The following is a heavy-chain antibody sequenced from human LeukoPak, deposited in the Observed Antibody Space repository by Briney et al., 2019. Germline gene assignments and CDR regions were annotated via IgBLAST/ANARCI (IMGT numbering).Heavy chain of an antibody. CDR2: INHSGST. J-gene: IGHJ4*02. V-gene: IGHV4-34*01. CDR3: ARGRFAGYYDSSGYLLDY. D-gene: IGHD3-22*01. Sequence: PSETLSLTCAVYGGSFSGYYWSWIRQPPGKGLEWIGEINHSGSTNYNPSLKSRVTISVDTSKNQFSLKLSSVTAADTAVYYCARGRFAGYYDSSGYLLDYWGQGTPVTVSS. CDR1: GGSFSGYY.